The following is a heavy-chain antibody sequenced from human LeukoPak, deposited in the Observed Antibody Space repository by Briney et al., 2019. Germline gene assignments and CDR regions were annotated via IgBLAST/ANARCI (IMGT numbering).Heavy chain of an antibody. J-gene: IGHJ4*02. CDR3: ATRWFGELGYLY. D-gene: IGHD3-10*01. CDR2: FDPEDGET. CDR1: GYTFTSIT. V-gene: IGHV1-24*01. Sequence: RASVKVSCKASGYTFTSITMNWVRQAPGQGLEWMGGFDPEDGETIYAQKFQGRVTMTEDTSTDTAYMELSSLRSEDTAVYYCATRWFGELGYLYWGQGTLVTVSS.